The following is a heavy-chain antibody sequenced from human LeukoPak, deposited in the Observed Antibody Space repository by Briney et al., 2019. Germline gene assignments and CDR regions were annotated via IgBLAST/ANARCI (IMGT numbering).Heavy chain of an antibody. V-gene: IGHV4-59*01. CDR3: ARLSDWFDP. Sequence: PSETLSLTCTVSGGSISSYYWSWIRQPPGKGLEWIGYIYDSGSTNYNPSLKSRVTISVDTSKNQFSLKLSSVTAADTAVYYCARLSDWFDPWGQGTLVTVSS. CDR1: GGSISSYY. J-gene: IGHJ5*02. CDR2: IYDSGST.